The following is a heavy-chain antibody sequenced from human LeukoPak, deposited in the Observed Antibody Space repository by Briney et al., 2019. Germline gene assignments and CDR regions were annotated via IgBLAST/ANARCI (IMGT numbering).Heavy chain of an antibody. J-gene: IGHJ5*02. CDR3: ARQYYWGYNWFDP. Sequence: KTSETLSLTCAVYGGSFSGYYWSWIRQPPGKGLEWIGEINHSGSTNYNPSLKSRVTISVDTSKNQFSLKLSSVTAADTAVYYCARQYYWGYNWFDPWGQGTLVTVSS. CDR2: INHSGST. V-gene: IGHV4-34*01. CDR1: GGSFSGYY. D-gene: IGHD3-10*01.